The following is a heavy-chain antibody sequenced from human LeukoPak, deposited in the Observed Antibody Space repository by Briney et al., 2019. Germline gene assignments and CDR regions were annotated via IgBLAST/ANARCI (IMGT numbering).Heavy chain of an antibody. J-gene: IGHJ4*02. D-gene: IGHD6-19*01. V-gene: IGHV1-69*13. CDR3: ARCVAVAGTCGY. Sequence: GASVKVSCKASGGTFSSYAISWVRQAPGQGLEWMGGIIPIFGTANYAQKFQGRVTITADESTSTAYMELSSLRSEDTAVYYCARCVAVAGTCGYWGQGTLVTVSS. CDR2: IIPIFGTA. CDR1: GGTFSSYA.